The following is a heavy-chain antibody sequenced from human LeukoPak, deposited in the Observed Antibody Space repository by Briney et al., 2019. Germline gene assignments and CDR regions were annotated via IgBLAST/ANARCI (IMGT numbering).Heavy chain of an antibody. V-gene: IGHV3-7*03. Sequence: GGSLRLSCAASGLTFSSYWMSWVRQAPGKGLEWVANIKQDGSEKYYVDSVKGRFTISRDNAKNSLYLQMNSLRAEDTAVYYCARESSSALTGWGQGTLVTVSS. CDR1: GLTFSSYW. J-gene: IGHJ4*02. CDR3: ARESSSALTG. D-gene: IGHD3-22*01. CDR2: IKQDGSEK.